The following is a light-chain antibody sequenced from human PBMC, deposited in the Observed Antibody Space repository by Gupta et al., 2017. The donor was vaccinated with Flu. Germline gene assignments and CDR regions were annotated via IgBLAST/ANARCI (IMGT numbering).Light chain of an antibody. J-gene: IGLJ1*01. CDR3: QVWDSSSDPYYV. CDR1: SIGSKS. Sequence: SSVLTQSPSVSVAPGQTARITCGGNSIGSKSVHWYQQKPGQAPVLVVYDENDRPSGSPERFSGSNSGNAATMTISRVEAGDEADYFCQVWDSSSDPYYVFGIGTKVTVL. CDR2: DEN. V-gene: IGLV3-21*02.